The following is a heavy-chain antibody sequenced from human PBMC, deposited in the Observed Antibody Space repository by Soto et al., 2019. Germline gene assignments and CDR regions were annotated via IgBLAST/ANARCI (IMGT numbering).Heavy chain of an antibody. CDR1: GGTFSSYT. J-gene: IGHJ6*03. Sequence: GASVKVSCKASGGTFSSYTISWVRQAPGQGLEWMGRIIPILGIANYAQKFQGRVTITRDKSTSTAYMELSSLRSEDTAVYYCARFDYYYYYMDVWGKGTTVTVSS. V-gene: IGHV1-69*02. CDR2: IIPILGIA. CDR3: ARFDYYYYYMDV.